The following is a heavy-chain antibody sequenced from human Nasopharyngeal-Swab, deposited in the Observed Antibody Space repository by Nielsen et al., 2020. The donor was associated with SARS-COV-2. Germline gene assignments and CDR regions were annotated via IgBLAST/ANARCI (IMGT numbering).Heavy chain of an antibody. CDR2: IKSKTDGGTT. CDR3: TTGARVVTAD. Sequence: GESLKISCAASGFTFINAWMTWVRQAPGKGLEWVGRIKSKTDGGTTDYAAPVKGRFTISRDDSKNTLYLQMNSLKTEDTAVYYCTTGARVVTADWGQGTLVTVSS. D-gene: IGHD2-21*02. V-gene: IGHV3-15*01. CDR1: GFTFINAW. J-gene: IGHJ4*02.